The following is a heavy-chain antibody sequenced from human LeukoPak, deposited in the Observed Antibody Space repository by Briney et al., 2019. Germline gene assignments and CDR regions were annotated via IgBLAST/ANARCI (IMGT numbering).Heavy chain of an antibody. D-gene: IGHD4-23*01. CDR1: GFTFSDYY. CDR3: ARDLDRLILRWHGGVDY. CDR2: ISSSGSTI. Sequence: GGSLRLSCAASGFTFSDYYMSWIRQAPGKGLEWVSYISSSGSTIYYADSVKGRFTISRGNAKNSLYLQMNSLRAEDTAVYYCARDLDRLILRWHGGVDYWGQGTLVTVSS. J-gene: IGHJ4*02. V-gene: IGHV3-11*01.